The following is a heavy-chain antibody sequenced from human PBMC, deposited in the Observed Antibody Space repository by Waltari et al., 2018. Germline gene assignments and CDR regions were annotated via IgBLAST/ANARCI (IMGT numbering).Heavy chain of an antibody. J-gene: IGHJ5*02. D-gene: IGHD7-27*01. V-gene: IGHV4-61*02. CDR1: GGSISSGSYY. CDR3: ARAIAKLGWFDP. CDR2: IYTSGST. Sequence: QVQLQESGPGLVKPSQTLSLTCTVSGGSISSGSYYWSWIRQPAGKGLEWIGRIYTSGSTNYNPSLKSRVTISVDMSKNQFSLKLSSVTAADTAVYYCARAIAKLGWFDPWGQGTLVTVSS.